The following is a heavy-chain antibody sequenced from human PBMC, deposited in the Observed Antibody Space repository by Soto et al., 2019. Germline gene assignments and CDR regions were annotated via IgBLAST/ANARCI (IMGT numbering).Heavy chain of an antibody. Sequence: QLQLQESGPGLVKPSETLSLTCTVSGGSISSSSYYWGWIRQPPGKGLEWIGSIYYSGSTYYNPSLKSRVPISGNTSKNQVSLKVSFGTAADTAVYYWARRGEDYGDIHYYYYGMDVWGQGTTVTVSS. D-gene: IGHD4-17*01. J-gene: IGHJ6*02. CDR3: ARRGEDYGDIHYYYYGMDV. V-gene: IGHV4-39*01. CDR1: GGSISSSSYY. CDR2: IYYSGST.